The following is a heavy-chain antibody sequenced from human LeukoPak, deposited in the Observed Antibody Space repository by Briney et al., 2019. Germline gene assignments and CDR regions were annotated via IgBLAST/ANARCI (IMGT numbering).Heavy chain of an antibody. Sequence: SETLSLTCTVSGGSISSSSYYWGWIRQPPGKGLEFIGSIYYSGSTNYNPSLKSRVTISVDTSKNQFSLKLSSVTAADTAVYYCARDGPNTYNWFDPWGQGTLVTVSS. J-gene: IGHJ5*02. CDR2: IYYSGST. V-gene: IGHV4-39*07. CDR3: ARDGPNTYNWFDP. D-gene: IGHD2-2*02. CDR1: GGSISSSSYY.